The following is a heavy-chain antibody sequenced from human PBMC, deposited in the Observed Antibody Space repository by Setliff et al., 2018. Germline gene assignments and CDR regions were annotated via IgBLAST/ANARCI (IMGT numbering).Heavy chain of an antibody. CDR2: INNYNMNT. Sequence: ASVKVSCKASGYTFTNYGINWVRQAPGQGLEWMGWINNYNMNTNYPQKFLGRVTMTTDTSTSTAYMELRSLRTDDTAVYYCSRLVRFCTRTSCQSLSCGEFWGQGTLVTVSS. J-gene: IGHJ4*02. V-gene: IGHV1-18*01. CDR1: GYTFTNYG. CDR3: SRLVRFCTRTSCQSLSCGEF. D-gene: IGHD2-8*01.